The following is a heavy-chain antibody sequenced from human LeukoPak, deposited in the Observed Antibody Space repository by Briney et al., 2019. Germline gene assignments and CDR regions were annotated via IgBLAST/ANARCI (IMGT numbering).Heavy chain of an antibody. V-gene: IGHV3-30-3*01. CDR2: ISYDGSNK. J-gene: IGHJ4*02. CDR3: ARGFDYGSGSPYYFDY. D-gene: IGHD3-10*01. Sequence: GRSLRLSCAASGFTFSSYAMHWVRQAPGKGLEWVPVISYDGSNKYYADSVKGRFTISRDNSKNTLYLQMNSLRAEDTAVYYCARGFDYGSGSPYYFDYWGQGTLVTVSS. CDR1: GFTFSSYA.